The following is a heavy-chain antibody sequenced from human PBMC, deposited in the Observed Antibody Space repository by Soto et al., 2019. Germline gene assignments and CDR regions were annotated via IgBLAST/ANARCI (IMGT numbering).Heavy chain of an antibody. V-gene: IGHV3-21*01. CDR3: ARVFLEWFNHPGDAFDI. Sequence: GGSLRLSCAASGFTFSSYSMNWVRQAPGKGLEWVSSISSSSYIYYADSVKGRFTISRDNAKNSLYLQMNSLRAEDTAVYYCARVFLEWFNHPGDAFDIWGQGTMVTVSS. CDR1: GFTFSSYS. CDR2: ISSSSYI. J-gene: IGHJ3*02. D-gene: IGHD3-3*01.